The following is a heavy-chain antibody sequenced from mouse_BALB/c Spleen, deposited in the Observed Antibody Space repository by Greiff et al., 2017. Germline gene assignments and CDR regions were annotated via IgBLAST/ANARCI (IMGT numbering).Heavy chain of an antibody. CDR3: ARGRPLDY. J-gene: IGHJ2*01. V-gene: IGHV5-6-3*01. Sequence: VQLVESGGGLVQPGGSLKLSCAASGFTFSSYGMSWVRQTPDKRLELVATINSNGGSTYYPDSVKGRFTISRDNAKNTLYLQMSSLKSEDTAMYYCARGRPLDYWGQGTTLTVSS. CDR2: INSNGGST. CDR1: GFTFSSYG.